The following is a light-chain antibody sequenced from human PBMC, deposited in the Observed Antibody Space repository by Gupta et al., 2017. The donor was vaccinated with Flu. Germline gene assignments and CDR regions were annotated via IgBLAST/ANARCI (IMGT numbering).Light chain of an antibody. V-gene: IGLV1-51*01. CDR3: GTWDSRQGALV. CDR2: DNN. Sequence: KVTISCAGSSSNIGNKYVSWYQQLPGTAPKLLMYDNNKRPPGIPDRFSGSKSGTSATLGITGLQTGDEAEYDCGTWDSRQGALVFGGGTKLTVL. CDR1: SSNIGNKY. J-gene: IGLJ2*01.